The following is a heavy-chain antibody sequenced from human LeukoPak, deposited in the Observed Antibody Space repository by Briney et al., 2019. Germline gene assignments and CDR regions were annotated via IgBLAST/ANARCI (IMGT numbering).Heavy chain of an antibody. CDR2: IYYSGST. CDR1: GGSISSGDYY. CDR3: ARGVISLGAGGYCSSTSCTTFDY. D-gene: IGHD2-2*01. V-gene: IGHV4-30-4*01. Sequence: SETLSLTCTVSGGSISSGDYYWSWIRQPPGKGLEWIGYIYYSGSTYYNPSLKSRVTISVDTSKNQFFLKLSSVTAADTAVYYCARGVISLGAGGYCSSTSCTTFDYWGQGTLVTVSS. J-gene: IGHJ4*02.